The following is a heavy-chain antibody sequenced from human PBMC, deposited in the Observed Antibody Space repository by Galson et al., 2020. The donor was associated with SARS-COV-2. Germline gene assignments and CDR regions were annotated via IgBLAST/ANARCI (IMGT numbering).Heavy chain of an antibody. D-gene: IGHD6-13*01. CDR1: GLTFSSSA. CDR3: ARETDDYTSSWYGY. V-gene: IGHV3-30*04. J-gene: IGHJ4*02. CDR2: ISYDGTKR. Sequence: HSGGSLSLSCRASGLTFSSSAMHWVRQAPGKGLEWVAIISYDGTKRYNLDSVKGRFTISRDNSKNTLFLQMDSLTTEDTAVYYCARETDDYTSSWYGYWGQGTLVTVSS.